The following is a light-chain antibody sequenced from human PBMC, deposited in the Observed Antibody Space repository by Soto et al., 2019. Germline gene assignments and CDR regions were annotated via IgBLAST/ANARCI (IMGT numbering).Light chain of an antibody. CDR1: QSVSSSY. CDR2: GAS. J-gene: IGKJ1*01. V-gene: IGKV3-20*01. CDR3: QQYGSSPRT. Sequence: EIVLTQSPGTLSFSPGERATLSCRASQSVSSSYLAWYQQKPGQAPRLIIYGASSRATGIPDRFSGSGSGTDCTLTISRLEPEDVAVYYCQQYGSSPRTFGQGTKVDI.